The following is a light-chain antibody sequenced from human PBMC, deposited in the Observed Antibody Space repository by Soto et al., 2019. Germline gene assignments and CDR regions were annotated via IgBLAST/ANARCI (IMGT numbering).Light chain of an antibody. CDR1: QYIGSG. CDR2: DAS. Sequence: EIVLTQSPSTLSVSPGDRATLSCRASQYIGSGVAWYHQRSGQAPRLLIFDASIRVPTTPARFSGSGSGTEFTLTISSLESEDFAVYFCQQYGDQPRTFGQGTKVDIK. J-gene: IGKJ1*01. V-gene: IGKV3-15*01. CDR3: QQYGDQPRT.